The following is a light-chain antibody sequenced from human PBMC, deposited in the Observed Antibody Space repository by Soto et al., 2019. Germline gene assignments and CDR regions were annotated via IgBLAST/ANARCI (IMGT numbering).Light chain of an antibody. V-gene: IGKV1-5*01. CDR2: DAY. J-gene: IGKJ2*01. CDR1: QSISSW. CDR3: QQCDSYPYT. Sequence: DIEMTQSPSTLSASVGDRVSITCRASQSISSWLAWYQQKPGKAPKLLIYDAYSLESGVPSRFSGSGSGTQFTLSISSLQPDDFATYYCQQCDSYPYTFGQGTNLEIK.